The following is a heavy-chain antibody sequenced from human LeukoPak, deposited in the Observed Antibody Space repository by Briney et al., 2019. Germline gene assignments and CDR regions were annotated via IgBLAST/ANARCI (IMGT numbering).Heavy chain of an antibody. J-gene: IGHJ3*01. CDR2: IYYSGGS. CDR3: ARHDYGDYGAFDF. V-gene: IGHV4-30-4*01. D-gene: IGHD4-17*01. Sequence: SQTLSLTCSVSGGSISSGDYYWRWIRQPPGKGLEWIGYIYYSGGSYYSPSLESRVTISQDTSYNRFSLRLNSVTAADTAVYYCARHDYGDYGAFDFWGQGTLVTVSS. CDR1: GGSISSGDYY.